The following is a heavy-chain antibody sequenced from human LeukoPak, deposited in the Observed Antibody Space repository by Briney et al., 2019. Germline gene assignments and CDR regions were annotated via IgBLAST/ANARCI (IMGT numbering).Heavy chain of an antibody. J-gene: IGHJ6*03. V-gene: IGHV4-34*01. Sequence: SETLSLTCAVYGGSFSGNYWSWIRQPPGKGLEWIGEINHSGSTNYNPSLKSRVTISVDTSKNQFSLKLSSVTAADTAVYYCARNFRVSHYYYMDVWGKGTTVTVSS. CDR2: INHSGST. D-gene: IGHD2-21*01. CDR3: ARNFRVSHYYYMDV. CDR1: GGSFSGNY.